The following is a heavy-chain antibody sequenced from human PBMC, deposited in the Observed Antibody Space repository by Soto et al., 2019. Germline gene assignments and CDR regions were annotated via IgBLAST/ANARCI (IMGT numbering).Heavy chain of an antibody. Sequence: EVQLVESGGGLIQPGGSLRLSCAASGFTVSSNYMSWVRQAPGKGLEWVSVIYSGGSTYYADSVKGRFTISRDNSKNTLYIQMNSLRAEDTAVYYCARDGCISTSCYALYGMDVWGQGTTVTVSS. CDR3: ARDGCISTSCYALYGMDV. V-gene: IGHV3-53*01. D-gene: IGHD2-2*01. J-gene: IGHJ6*02. CDR2: IYSGGST. CDR1: GFTVSSNY.